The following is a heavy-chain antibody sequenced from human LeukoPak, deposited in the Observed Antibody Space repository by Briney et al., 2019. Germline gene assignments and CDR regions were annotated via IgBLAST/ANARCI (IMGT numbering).Heavy chain of an antibody. CDR2: INPNSGGT. D-gene: IGHD3-22*01. CDR3: ASHDSSGYIFDY. CDR1: GYTFTGYY. Sequence: GASVKVSCKASGYTFTGYYMHWVRQAPGQGLEWVGWINPNSGGTNYAQKFQGRVTMPRDTSISTGYMELSSLRSDDTAVYYCASHDSSGYIFDYWGQGTLVTVSS. J-gene: IGHJ4*02. V-gene: IGHV1-2*02.